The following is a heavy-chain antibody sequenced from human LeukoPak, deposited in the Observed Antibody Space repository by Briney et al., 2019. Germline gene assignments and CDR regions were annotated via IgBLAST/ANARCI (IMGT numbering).Heavy chain of an antibody. CDR2: INGYDDK. CDR1: GFSLTTSEVG. J-gene: IGHJ4*02. D-gene: IGHD3-9*01. CDR3: ARLASGYLDWLSYFAF. V-gene: IGHV2-5*01. Sequence: SGPTRVKPTQTLTLTRTFSGFSLTTSEVGVGWIRQPPGKALEWLGLINGYDDKRYSPSLRSRITITKDTSKNQLVLVMDNVDPMDTATYYCARLASGYLDWLSYFAFWGEGTLVTVSS.